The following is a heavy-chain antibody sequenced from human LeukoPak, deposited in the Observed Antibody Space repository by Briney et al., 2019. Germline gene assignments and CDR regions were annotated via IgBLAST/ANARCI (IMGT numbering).Heavy chain of an antibody. CDR1: GRTFSSYA. V-gene: IGHV1-69*06. D-gene: IGHD2-2*01. J-gene: IGHJ4*02. Sequence: SVKVSCKASGRTFSSYAISWVRQAPGQGLEWMGGIIPIFGTANYAQKFQGRVTITADKSTRTAYMELSSLRSEDTAVYYCFVGSTQYCSSTSCRRGPIDYWGQGTLVTVSS. CDR2: IIPIFGTA. CDR3: FVGSTQYCSSTSCRRGPIDY.